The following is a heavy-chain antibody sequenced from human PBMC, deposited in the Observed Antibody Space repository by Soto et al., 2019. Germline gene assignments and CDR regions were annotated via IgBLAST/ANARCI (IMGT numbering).Heavy chain of an antibody. D-gene: IGHD6-6*01. CDR1: GYTFTSYD. CDR2: MNPNRGNT. V-gene: IGHV1-8*01. CDR3: ARGHLSGYSSSYYYYYYMDV. Sequence: ASVKVSCKASGYTFTSYDINWVRQATGQGLEWMGWMNPNRGNTGYAQKFQGRVTMTRNTSISTAYMELGSLRSGDTAVYYCARGHLSGYSSSYYYYYYMDVWGKGTTVTVSS. J-gene: IGHJ6*03.